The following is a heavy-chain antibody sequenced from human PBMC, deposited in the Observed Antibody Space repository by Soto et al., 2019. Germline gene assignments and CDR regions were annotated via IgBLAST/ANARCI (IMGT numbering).Heavy chain of an antibody. D-gene: IGHD5-12*01. J-gene: IGHJ6*03. V-gene: IGHV4-59*01. Sequence: SETMYLTCTVSGGSISSYYWSWIRQPPGKGLEWIGYIYYSGSTNYNPSLKSRVTISVDTSKNQFSLKLGSVTAADTAVYYCARGPLSYSGYDYYYYYMDVWGKGTTVTVSS. CDR2: IYYSGST. CDR3: ARGPLSYSGYDYYYYYMDV. CDR1: GGSISSYY.